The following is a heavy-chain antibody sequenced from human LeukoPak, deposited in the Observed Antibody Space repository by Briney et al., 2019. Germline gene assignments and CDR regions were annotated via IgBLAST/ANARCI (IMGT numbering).Heavy chain of an antibody. CDR1: GFTFGDYA. V-gene: IGHV3-21*04. D-gene: IGHD2-15*01. Sequence: GGSLRLSCTASGFTFGDYAMTWVRQAPGKGLEWVSSISSSSSYIYYADSVKGRFTISRDNAKNSLYLQMDSLRGEDTAVYYCASPSGEPYYYMDVWGRGTTVTVSS. CDR2: ISSSSSYI. CDR3: ASPSGEPYYYMDV. J-gene: IGHJ6*03.